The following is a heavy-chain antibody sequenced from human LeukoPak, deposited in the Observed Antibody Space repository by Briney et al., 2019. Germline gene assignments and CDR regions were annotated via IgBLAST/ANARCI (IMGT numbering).Heavy chain of an antibody. Sequence: NASETLSLTCTVSGGSMINNYWSWIRQPPGKGLEWIGYIYQTGDSNHNPSLKSRVTISVDRSKNQFSLKLSSVTAADTAVYYCATMVAATGDAFDIWGQGTMVTVSS. J-gene: IGHJ3*02. D-gene: IGHD2-15*01. CDR1: GGSMINNY. CDR3: ATMVAATGDAFDI. V-gene: IGHV4-59*12. CDR2: IYQTGDS.